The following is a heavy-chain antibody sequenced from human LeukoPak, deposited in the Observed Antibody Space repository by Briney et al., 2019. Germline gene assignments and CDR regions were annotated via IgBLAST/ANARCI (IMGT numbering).Heavy chain of an antibody. D-gene: IGHD3-22*01. CDR1: GGSISSYY. J-gene: IGHJ4*02. V-gene: IGHV4-4*07. CDR3: ARKPIVNSAWYYFDY. CDR2: IYTSGST. Sequence: PSETLSLTCTVSGGSISSYYWSWIRQPAGKGLEWIGRIYTSGSTNYNPSLKSRVTMSVDTPKNQFSLKLSSVTAADTAVYYCARKPIVNSAWYYFDYWGQGTLVTVSS.